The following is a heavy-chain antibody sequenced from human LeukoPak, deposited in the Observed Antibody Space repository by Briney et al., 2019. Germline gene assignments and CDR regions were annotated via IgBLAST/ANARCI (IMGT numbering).Heavy chain of an antibody. Sequence: PGGSLRLSCAASGFTFSNFAVAWVRQVPEKGLEWVSFIRGGGAGAHYADSVRGRFTNSRDNSKNTLYLEMNSLRADDTAVYYCAKASYSYGNDAFDIWGQGTKVTVSS. D-gene: IGHD3-16*02. CDR2: IRGGGAGA. V-gene: IGHV3-23*01. J-gene: IGHJ3*02. CDR1: GFTFSNFA. CDR3: AKASYSYGNDAFDI.